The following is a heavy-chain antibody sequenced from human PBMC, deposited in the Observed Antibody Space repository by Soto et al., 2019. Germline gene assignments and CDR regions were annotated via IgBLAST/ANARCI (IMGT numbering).Heavy chain of an antibody. CDR1: GGSINSSSYF. V-gene: IGHV4-39*07. D-gene: IGHD7-27*01. CDR2: IYYSGST. J-gene: IGHJ5*02. CDR3: ARGSALGPRAPFWP. Sequence: SETLSLTCSVSGGSINSSSYFWGWVRQPPGKGLEWIGSIYYSGSTYYNPSLRSRVTISVDTSKNQFSLKLSSVTAADTAVYYCARGSALGPRAPFWPWGQGTLVTVSS.